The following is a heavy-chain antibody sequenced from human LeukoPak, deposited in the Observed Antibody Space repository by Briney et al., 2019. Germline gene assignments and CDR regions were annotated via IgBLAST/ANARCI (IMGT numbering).Heavy chain of an antibody. CDR3: AKERSGGWPFDY. CDR2: IWYDGSNK. D-gene: IGHD6-19*01. CDR1: GFTFSSYG. V-gene: IGHV3-33*06. Sequence: GGSLRLSCAASGFTFSSYGMHWVRQAPGKGLEWVAVIWYDGSNKYYADSVKGRFTISRDNSKNTLYMQMNSLRVEDTAVYYCAKERSGGWPFDYWGQGTLVTVSS. J-gene: IGHJ4*02.